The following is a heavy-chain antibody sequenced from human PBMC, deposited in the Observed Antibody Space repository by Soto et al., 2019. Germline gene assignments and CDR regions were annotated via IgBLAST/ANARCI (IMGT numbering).Heavy chain of an antibody. V-gene: IGHV1-69*13. D-gene: IGHD3-22*01. CDR2: IIPIFGTA. CDR3: AIDRSEEYDRSGSSYDYYGMDV. Sequence: SSVKVSCKASGGTFSSYAISWVRQAPGQGLEWMGWIIPIFGTANYAQKFQGRVTITADESTSTAYMERSSLRSEDTAVYYCAIDRSEEYDRSGSSYDYYGMDVWGQGTTVTVSS. CDR1: GGTFSSYA. J-gene: IGHJ6*02.